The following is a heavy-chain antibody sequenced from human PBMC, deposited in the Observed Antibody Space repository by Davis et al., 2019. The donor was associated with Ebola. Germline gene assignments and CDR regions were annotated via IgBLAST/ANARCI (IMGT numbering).Heavy chain of an antibody. Sequence: SVKVSCKASGGTFSSYAISWVRQAPGQGLDWMGGIIPVFGIPKYAQKFQGRVTITADESTSTACMELSSLRSEDTAMYYCARDRYSDGSGYFFEQSHWGQGTLVTVSS. CDR1: GGTFSSYA. CDR3: ARDRYSDGSGYFFEQSH. J-gene: IGHJ4*02. V-gene: IGHV1-69*13. CDR2: IIPVFGIP. D-gene: IGHD3-22*01.